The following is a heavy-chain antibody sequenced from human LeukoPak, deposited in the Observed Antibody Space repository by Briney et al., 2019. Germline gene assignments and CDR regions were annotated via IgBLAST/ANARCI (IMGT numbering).Heavy chain of an antibody. CDR1: GGTFSSYA. Sequence: GASVKVSCKASGGTFSSYAISWVRQAPGQGLEWMGGIIPIFGTANYAQKFQGRVTITTDESTSTAYMELSSLGSEDTAVYYCARVDYYDSSGYPSGFDYWGQGTLVTVSS. CDR2: IIPIFGTA. J-gene: IGHJ4*02. D-gene: IGHD3-22*01. V-gene: IGHV1-69*05. CDR3: ARVDYYDSSGYPSGFDY.